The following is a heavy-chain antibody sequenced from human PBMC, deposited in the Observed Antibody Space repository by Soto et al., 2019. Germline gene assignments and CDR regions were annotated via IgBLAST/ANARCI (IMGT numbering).Heavy chain of an antibody. D-gene: IGHD6-13*01. Sequence: SVKVSCKASGYTFTSYGIHWVRQAPGQGLERVGGVVPIYRTADYAQKFQGRVTITADESARTSYMELRSLKSQDTAVYYCVRDSGAKLSSSWGQGTLVTVSS. CDR3: VRDSGAKLSSS. CDR2: VVPIYRTA. V-gene: IGHV1-69*13. J-gene: IGHJ1*01. CDR1: GYTFTSYG.